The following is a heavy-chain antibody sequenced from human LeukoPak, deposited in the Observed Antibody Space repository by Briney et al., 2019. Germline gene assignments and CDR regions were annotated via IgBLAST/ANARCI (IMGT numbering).Heavy chain of an antibody. V-gene: IGHV5-51*01. J-gene: IGHJ3*02. CDR3: ARRYYYDSSGSFAAFDI. CDR2: IYPGDSDT. Sequence: GESLKISCKGSGYSFTSYWIGWVRQMPGKGLEWMGIIYPGDSDTRYSPSFQGQVTISADKSISTACLQWSSLKASDTAMYYCARRYYYDSSGSFAAFDIWGQGTMVTVSS. D-gene: IGHD3-22*01. CDR1: GYSFTSYW.